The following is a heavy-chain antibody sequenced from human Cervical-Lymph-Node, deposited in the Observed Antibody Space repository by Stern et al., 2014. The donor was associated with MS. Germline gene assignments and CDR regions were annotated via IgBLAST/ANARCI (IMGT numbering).Heavy chain of an antibody. CDR2: IDYSGRT. CDR1: GGSISSYY. V-gene: IGHV4-59*01. J-gene: IGHJ3*02. Sequence: QVQLQESGPGLVKPSETLSLTCTVSGGSISSYYLSWIRQPPGKGLEWIGYIDYSGRTNYNPSLKSRVTISVDTSKNQFSLKLSSVTAADTAVYYCARVRFLGDAFDIWGQGTMVTVSS. CDR3: ARVRFLGDAFDI. D-gene: IGHD3-3*01.